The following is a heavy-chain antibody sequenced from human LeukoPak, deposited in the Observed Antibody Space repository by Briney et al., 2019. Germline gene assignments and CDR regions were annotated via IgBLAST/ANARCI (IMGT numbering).Heavy chain of an antibody. J-gene: IGHJ4*02. Sequence: KPGGSLRLSCAASGFTFSSYSMNWVRQAPGKGLEWVSSISSSSSYIYYADSVKGRFTISRDNAKNSLYLQMNSLRAEDTAVYYCARGGPGYSSSWLDYWGQGTLVTVSS. V-gene: IGHV3-21*01. CDR1: GFTFSSYS. CDR2: ISSSSSYI. CDR3: ARGGPGYSSSWLDY. D-gene: IGHD6-13*01.